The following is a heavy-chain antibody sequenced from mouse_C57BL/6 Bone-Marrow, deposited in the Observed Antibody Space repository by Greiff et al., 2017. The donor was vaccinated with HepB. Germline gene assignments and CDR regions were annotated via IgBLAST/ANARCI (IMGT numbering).Heavy chain of an antibody. CDR3: ARRLFYSNYWYFDV. CDR1: GFTFSDYY. Sequence: DVMLVGSGGGLVQPGGSLKLSCAASGFTFSDYYMYWVRQTPEKRLEWVAYISNGGGSTYYPDTVKGRFTISRDNAKNTLYLQMSRLKSEDTAMYYCARRLFYSNYWYFDVWGTGTTVTVSS. D-gene: IGHD2-5*01. J-gene: IGHJ1*03. V-gene: IGHV5-12*01. CDR2: ISNGGGST.